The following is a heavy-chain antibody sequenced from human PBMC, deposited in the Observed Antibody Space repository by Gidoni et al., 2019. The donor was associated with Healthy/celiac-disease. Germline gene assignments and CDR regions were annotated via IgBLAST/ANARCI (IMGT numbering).Heavy chain of an antibody. Sequence: EVQLVESGGGLVQPGGSLRLSCAASGFTFSSYSMNWVRQAPGKGLEWVSYISRSSSTIYYADSVKGRFTISRDNAKNSLYLQMNSLRAEDTAVYYCARVWQVVVWQTGSYGMDVWGQGTTVTVSS. CDR2: ISRSSSTI. D-gene: IGHD2-15*01. CDR1: GFTFSSYS. V-gene: IGHV3-48*04. CDR3: ARVWQVVVWQTGSYGMDV. J-gene: IGHJ6*02.